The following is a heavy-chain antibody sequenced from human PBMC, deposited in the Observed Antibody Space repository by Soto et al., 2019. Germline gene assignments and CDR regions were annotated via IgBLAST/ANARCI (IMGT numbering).Heavy chain of an antibody. CDR3: AKDGQRIAAAATLKYYYYYGMDV. V-gene: IGHV6-1*01. Sequence: SQTLSLTCAISGDSVSSNSAAWNWIRQSPSRGLEWLGRTYYRSKWYNDYAVSVKSRITINPDTSKNQFSLQLNSVTPEDTAVYYCAKDGQRIAAAATLKYYYYYGMDVWGQGTTVTVSS. D-gene: IGHD6-13*01. CDR2: TYYRSKWYN. J-gene: IGHJ6*02. CDR1: GDSVSSNSAA.